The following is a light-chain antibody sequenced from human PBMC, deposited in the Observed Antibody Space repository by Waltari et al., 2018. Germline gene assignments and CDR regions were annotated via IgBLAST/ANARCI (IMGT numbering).Light chain of an antibody. V-gene: IGKV4-1*01. Sequence: DIVMTRSPNSLAVSLGQRATNNCKSSQRVLYSSNNKNYLAWYQQKPGQPPKLLIYCASTRESGVPDRFSGSGSGTDFTLTISSLQAEDVAVYYCQQYYSTPLFTFGPGTKVDIK. CDR2: CAS. CDR3: QQYYSTPLFT. J-gene: IGKJ3*01. CDR1: QRVLYSSNNKNY.